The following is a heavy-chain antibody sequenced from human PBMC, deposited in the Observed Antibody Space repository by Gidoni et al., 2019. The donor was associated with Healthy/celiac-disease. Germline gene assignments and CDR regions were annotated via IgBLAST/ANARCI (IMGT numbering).Heavy chain of an antibody. V-gene: IGHV3-7*04. J-gene: IGHJ4*02. Sequence: QLVESGGGLVQPGGSLRLSCAASGFTFSSYWMSWVRQAPGKGLEWVANIKQDGSEKYYVDSVKGRFTISRDNAKNSLYLQMNSLRAEDTAVYYCEGGSYYDSSGYPGYHYWGQGTLVTVSS. CDR1: GFTFSSYW. CDR3: EGGSYYDSSGYPGYHY. CDR2: IKQDGSEK. D-gene: IGHD3-22*01.